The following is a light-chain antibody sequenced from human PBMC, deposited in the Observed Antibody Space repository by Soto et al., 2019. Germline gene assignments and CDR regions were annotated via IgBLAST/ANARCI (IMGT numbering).Light chain of an antibody. J-gene: IGKJ5*01. V-gene: IGKV1-33*01. CDR2: DAS. CDR1: QDIHIY. Sequence: DIQMTQSPSSLSASVGDRVTITCQANQDIHIYLNWYQQKPGKAPKLLIYDASNLETGVPSRFSGRGSGTDFIFTISSLQSEDVATYYCQHRITFDQGTRLDIK. CDR3: QHRIT.